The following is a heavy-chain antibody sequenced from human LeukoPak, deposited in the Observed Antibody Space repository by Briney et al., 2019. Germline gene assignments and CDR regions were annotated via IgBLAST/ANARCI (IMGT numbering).Heavy chain of an antibody. J-gene: IGHJ4*02. Sequence: GGSLRLSCAASGFTFSDYSMSWVRQAPGKGLEWVSYISTGSSTIYYVDSVKGRFTISRDNAKRSVYLQMDSLRAEDTAVYYCARGQYSSSWYFDYWGQGTLVAVSS. CDR3: ARGQYSSSWYFDY. V-gene: IGHV3-48*01. CDR1: GFTFSDYS. D-gene: IGHD6-13*01. CDR2: ISTGSSTI.